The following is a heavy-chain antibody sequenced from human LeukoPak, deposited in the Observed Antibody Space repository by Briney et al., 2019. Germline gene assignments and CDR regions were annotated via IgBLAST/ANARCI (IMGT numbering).Heavy chain of an antibody. V-gene: IGHV4-59*01. CDR3: ARDRISMVRGVPIPDYFDY. D-gene: IGHD3-10*01. J-gene: IGHJ4*02. CDR1: GGSISSYY. Sequence: SETLSLTCTVSGGSISSYYWSWIRQPPGKGLEWIGYIYYSGSTNYNPSLKSRVTISVDTSKNQFSLKLSSVTAADTAVYYCARDRISMVRGVPIPDYFDYWGQGTLVTVSS. CDR2: IYYSGST.